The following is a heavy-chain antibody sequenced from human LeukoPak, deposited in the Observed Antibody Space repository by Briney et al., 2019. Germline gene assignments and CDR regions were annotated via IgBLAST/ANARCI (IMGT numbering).Heavy chain of an antibody. CDR1: GYTFTSYG. D-gene: IGHD3-22*01. V-gene: IGHV1-18*01. Sequence: ASVKVSCKASGYTFTSYGISWVRQAPGQGLEWMGWISAYNGNTNYAQKLQGRVTMTRDTSTSTVYMELSSLRSEDTAVYYCARDLVAYYYDSSGYYPYYYMDVWGKGTTVTISS. CDR3: ARDLVAYYYDSSGYYPYYYMDV. CDR2: ISAYNGNT. J-gene: IGHJ6*03.